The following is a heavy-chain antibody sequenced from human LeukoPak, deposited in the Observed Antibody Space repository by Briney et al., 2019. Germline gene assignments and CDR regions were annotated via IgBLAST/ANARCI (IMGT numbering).Heavy chain of an antibody. D-gene: IGHD2-2*01. CDR3: ARLTSPRDKGAFDI. V-gene: IGHV5-51*01. CDR2: INPADSTA. Sequence: GESLKISCKASGYSFTTYWIGWVRQVPGKGLEWVGIINPADSTAKYSPSFQGQVTISVDKSISTAYLQCSSLKASDTAMYYCARLTSPRDKGAFDIWGQGTMVTVSS. CDR1: GYSFTTYW. J-gene: IGHJ3*02.